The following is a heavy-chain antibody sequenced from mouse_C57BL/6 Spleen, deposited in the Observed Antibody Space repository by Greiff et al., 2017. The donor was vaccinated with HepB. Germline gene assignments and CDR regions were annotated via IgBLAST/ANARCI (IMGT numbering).Heavy chain of an antibody. Sequence: EVQLQQSGPELVKPGASVKISCKASGYTFTDYYMNWVKQSHGKSLEWIGDINPNNGGTSYNQKFKGKATLTVDKSSSTAYMELRSLTSEDSAVYYCARSITTEAWFAYWGQGTLVTVSA. CDR3: ARSITTEAWFAY. V-gene: IGHV1-26*01. D-gene: IGHD1-1*01. J-gene: IGHJ3*01. CDR1: GYTFTDYY. CDR2: INPNNGGT.